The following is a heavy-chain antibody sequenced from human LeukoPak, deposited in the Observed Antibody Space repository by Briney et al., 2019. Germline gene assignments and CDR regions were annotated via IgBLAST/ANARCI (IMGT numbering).Heavy chain of an antibody. V-gene: IGHV3-30*02. CDR1: GFTFSSYG. Sequence: GGSLRLSCAASGFTFSSYGMHWVRQAPGKGLEWVAFIRYDGSNKYYADSVKGRFTISRDNSKNTLYLQMNSLRAEDTAVYYCAKGTGTLLGGYYYCYMDVWGKGTTVTVSS. CDR3: AKGTGTLLGGYYYCYMDV. D-gene: IGHD1-1*01. CDR2: IRYDGSNK. J-gene: IGHJ6*03.